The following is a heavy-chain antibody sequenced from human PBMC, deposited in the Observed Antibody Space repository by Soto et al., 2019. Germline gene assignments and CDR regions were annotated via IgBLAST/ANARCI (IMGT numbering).Heavy chain of an antibody. V-gene: IGHV3-33*01. CDR3: ARDSGFGGRIVAAAVKVLSYYYYYMDV. CDR2: IWYDGSNK. CDR1: GFTFSSYG. D-gene: IGHD6-13*01. J-gene: IGHJ6*03. Sequence: GGSLRLSCAASGFTFSSYGMHWVRQAPGKGLEWVAVIWYDGSNKYYADSVKGRFTISRDNSKNTLYLQMNSLRAEDTAVYYCARDSGFGGRIVAAAVKVLSYYYYYMDVWGKGTTVTVSS.